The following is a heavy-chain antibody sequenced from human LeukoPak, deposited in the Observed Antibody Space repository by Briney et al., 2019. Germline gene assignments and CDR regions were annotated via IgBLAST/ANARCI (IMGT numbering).Heavy chain of an antibody. D-gene: IGHD3-10*01. CDR1: GFTFSSYW. CDR2: INSDGSST. Sequence: GGSLRLSCAASGFTFSSYWMHWVRQAPGKGLVWVSRINSDGSSTNYADSVKGRFTISRDNAKNTLYLQMNSLRAEDTAVYYCARDTGYYGSGSYYQPYNWFDPWGQGTLVTVSS. V-gene: IGHV3-74*01. J-gene: IGHJ5*02. CDR3: ARDTGYYGSGSYYQPYNWFDP.